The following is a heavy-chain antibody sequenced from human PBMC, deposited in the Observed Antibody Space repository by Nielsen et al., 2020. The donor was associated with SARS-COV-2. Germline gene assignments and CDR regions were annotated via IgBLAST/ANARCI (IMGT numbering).Heavy chain of an antibody. CDR3: ARFIAAAGWYYYYGMDV. CDR2: ISYDGSNK. Sequence: GGSLRLSCAASGFTFSSYGMHWVRQAPGKGLEWVAVISYDGSNKYYADSVKGRFTISRDNSKNTLYLQMNSLRAEDTAVYYCARFIAAAGWYYYYGMDVWGQGTTVTVSS. CDR1: GFTFSSYG. D-gene: IGHD6-13*01. V-gene: IGHV3-33*05. J-gene: IGHJ6*02.